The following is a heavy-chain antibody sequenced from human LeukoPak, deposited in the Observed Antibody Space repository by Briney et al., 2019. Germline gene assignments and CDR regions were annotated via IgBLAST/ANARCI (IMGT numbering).Heavy chain of an antibody. CDR2: ISYDGSNK. Sequence: PGRSLRLSCAASIFTFSSYGMHWVRQAPGKGLEWVAVISYDGSNKYYADSVKGRFTISRDNSKNTLYLQMNSLRAEDTAVYYCAKIPHDITIFGVVTPYYFDYWGQGTLVTVSS. D-gene: IGHD3-3*01. CDR1: IFTFSSYG. V-gene: IGHV3-30*18. J-gene: IGHJ4*02. CDR3: AKIPHDITIFGVVTPYYFDY.